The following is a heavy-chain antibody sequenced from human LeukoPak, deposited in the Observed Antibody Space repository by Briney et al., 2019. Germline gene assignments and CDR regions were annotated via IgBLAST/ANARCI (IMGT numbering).Heavy chain of an antibody. Sequence: ESLKIPCKGPGYIFTDYWIGWVRQMPGKGLERVGIIFAGDFELKDSPSFQGQVIISVDESIDTAYLQWSSLQASDTDMYYCARHGLEGCRGGMCYRSFHYYGMDVWGQGTTVTVSS. D-gene: IGHD2-15*01. CDR1: GYIFTDYW. CDR2: IFAGDFEL. V-gene: IGHV5-51*01. J-gene: IGHJ6*02. CDR3: ARHGLEGCRGGMCYRSFHYYGMDV.